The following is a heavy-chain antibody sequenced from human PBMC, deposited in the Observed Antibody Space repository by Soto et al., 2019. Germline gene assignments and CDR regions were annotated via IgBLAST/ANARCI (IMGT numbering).Heavy chain of an antibody. CDR1: GYKFATHW. Sequence: PGESLQISCKGSGYKFATHWIAWMRKMPGKGLEWMGIIYPGDSDTRYSPSFQGQVTISADKSFSTAYLQWSSLKASDTAIYFCARLELTGLDNWGQGTPVTVSS. CDR3: ARLELTGLDN. V-gene: IGHV5-51*01. J-gene: IGHJ4*02. D-gene: IGHD2-8*02. CDR2: IYPGDSDT.